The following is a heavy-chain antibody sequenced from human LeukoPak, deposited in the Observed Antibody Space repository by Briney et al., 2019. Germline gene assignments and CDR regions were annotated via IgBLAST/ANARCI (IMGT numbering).Heavy chain of an antibody. CDR2: IYYSGNT. CDR1: GGSISSSSYY. D-gene: IGHD2-21*02. V-gene: IGHV4-39*01. Sequence: SETLSLTCTVSGGSISSSSYYWGWIRQPPGKGLEWIGSIYYSGNTYYNPSLKSRVTISVDTSKNQFSLKLSSVTAADTAVYYCARRPVEAYCGGDLLCPFDYWGQGTLVTVSS. CDR3: ARRPVEAYCGGDLLCPFDY. J-gene: IGHJ4*02.